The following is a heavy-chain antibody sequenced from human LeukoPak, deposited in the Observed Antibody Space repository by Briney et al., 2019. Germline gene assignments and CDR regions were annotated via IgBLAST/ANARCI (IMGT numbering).Heavy chain of an antibody. CDR2: XXXXXST. CDR3: ASRSSIWSGYQDTLYYFDS. CDR1: GGSISSYY. J-gene: IGHJ4*02. D-gene: IGHD3-3*01. V-gene: IGHV4-59*01. Sequence: SETLSLTCTVSGGSISSYYWSWIRQPPGKRXXXXXXXXXXXSTNYNPSLKSRVTISVDTSKNQFSLKLSSVTAADTAVYYCASRSSIWSGYQDTLYYFDSWGQGTLVTVSS.